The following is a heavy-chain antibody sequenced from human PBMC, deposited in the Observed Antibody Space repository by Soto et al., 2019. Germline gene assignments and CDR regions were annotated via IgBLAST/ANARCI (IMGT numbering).Heavy chain of an antibody. CDR3: ARDRPSRPYSSSGEPNWFDP. J-gene: IGHJ5*02. V-gene: IGHV4-61*01. CDR1: GGSVSSGSYY. Sequence: KPSETLSLTCTVSGGSVSSGSYYWSWIRQPPGKGLEWIGYIYYIGSTNYNPSLKSRVTISVDTSKNQFSLKLSSVTAADTAVYYCARDRPSRPYSSSGEPNWFDPWGQGTLVTVSS. D-gene: IGHD6-6*01. CDR2: IYYIGST.